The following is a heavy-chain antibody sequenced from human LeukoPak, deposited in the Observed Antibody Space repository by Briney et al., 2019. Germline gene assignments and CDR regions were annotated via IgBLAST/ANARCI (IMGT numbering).Heavy chain of an antibody. CDR3: ARGGRSYGYPDAFDI. CDR1: GYNFTNYW. D-gene: IGHD5-18*01. CDR2: IYPGDSDT. V-gene: IGHV5-51*01. J-gene: IGHJ3*02. Sequence: GESLKISCKGSGYNFTNYWIGWVRQMSGKGLEWMGIIYPGDSDTRYSPSFQGQVTISADKSISTAYLQWSSLKASDTAMYYCARGGRSYGYPDAFDIWGQGTMVTVSS.